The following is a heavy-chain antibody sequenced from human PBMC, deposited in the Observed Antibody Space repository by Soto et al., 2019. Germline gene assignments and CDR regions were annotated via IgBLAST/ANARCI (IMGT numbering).Heavy chain of an antibody. V-gene: IGHV3-30*18. CDR3: AKDASGSYYYYYGMDV. CDR1: GFTFSSYG. CDR2: ISYDGSNK. D-gene: IGHD1-26*01. J-gene: IGHJ6*02. Sequence: QVQLVESGGGVVQPGRSLRLSCAASGFTFSSYGMHWVRQAPGNGLEWVAVISYDGSNKYYADSVKGRFTISRDNSKNTLYLQMNSLRAEDTAVYYCAKDASGSYYYYYGMDVWGQGTTVTVSS.